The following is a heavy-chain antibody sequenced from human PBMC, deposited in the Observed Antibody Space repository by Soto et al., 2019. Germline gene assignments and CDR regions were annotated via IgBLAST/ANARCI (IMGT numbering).Heavy chain of an antibody. D-gene: IGHD5-12*01. J-gene: IGHJ6*03. CDR2: ISGGGSTT. V-gene: IGHV3-23*01. CDR3: AKVVATYGGVFDYYVDV. CDR1: GFTFSSYA. Sequence: PGGSLRLSCEASGFTFSSYAMSWVRQAPGKGLEWVSGISGGGSTTYYADSVKGRFTISRDNSKNTLYLQVNSLRAEDTAVYYCAKVVATYGGVFDYYVDVWGKGTTVTVSS.